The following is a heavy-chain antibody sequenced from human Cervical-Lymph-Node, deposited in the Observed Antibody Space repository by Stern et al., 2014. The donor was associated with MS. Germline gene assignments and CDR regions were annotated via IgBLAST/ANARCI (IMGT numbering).Heavy chain of an antibody. CDR1: GFNFNDHY. D-gene: IGHD4-23*01. CDR3: VRSKSDYAGNPANFDH. Sequence: DQLVESGGGLVKPGGSLRLSCAASGFNFNDHYMSWIRQAPGKGLEWISYISSRAIIINYSASVKGRFTISRDDAKNSLYLHMNSLRAEDTALYYCVRSKSDYAGNPANFDHWGQGTLVTVST. J-gene: IGHJ4*02. CDR2: ISSRAIII. V-gene: IGHV3-11*01.